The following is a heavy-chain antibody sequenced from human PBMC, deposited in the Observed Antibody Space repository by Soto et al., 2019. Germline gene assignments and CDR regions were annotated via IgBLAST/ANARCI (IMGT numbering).Heavy chain of an antibody. CDR1: GFTFSKYW. CDR2: INEDGSEK. J-gene: IGHJ4*01. V-gene: IGHV3-7*01. CDR3: AGGAIAEHGKDY. D-gene: IGHD6-13*01. Sequence: EVQLVESGGGLVQPGGSLRLSCAASGFTFSKYWMSWVRQAPGKGLEWVANINEDGSEKKYADSVKVRFTISRDTAKNSLYLQMISGRAEDTAVYYCAGGAIAEHGKDYWGHGTLVTVSS.